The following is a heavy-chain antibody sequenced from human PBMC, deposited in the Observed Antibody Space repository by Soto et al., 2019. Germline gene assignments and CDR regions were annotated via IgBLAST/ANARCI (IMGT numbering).Heavy chain of an antibody. CDR2: IIPILDIT. V-gene: IGHV1-69*02. J-gene: IGHJ4*02. CDR1: GGTFSSYP. Sequence: QVQLVQSGAEVKKPGSSVKVSCKASGGTFSSYPISWVRQAPGQGLEWMGRIIPILDITDYAQRFQGRVTITADKSTSTAYMELSSLSSDDTAVYYCARPTSTGTTSGYYFDYWGQETLVTVSS. CDR3: ARPTSTGTTSGYYFDY. D-gene: IGHD1-7*01.